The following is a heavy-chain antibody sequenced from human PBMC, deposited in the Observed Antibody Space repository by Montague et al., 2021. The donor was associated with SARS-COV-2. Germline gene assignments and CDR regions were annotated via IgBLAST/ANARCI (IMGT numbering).Heavy chain of an antibody. D-gene: IGHD3-22*01. Sequence: SETLSLTCTVSGGSISGYYWTWMRQPPGKGLEWLGHIYYTGSTKYNPSLKSRVTISIDTPKNQFSLKLRSVTAADTAVYYCARHATSSGYWSWIDPWGQGTLVTVSS. V-gene: IGHV4-59*08. CDR3: ARHATSSGYWSWIDP. CDR1: GGSISGYY. CDR2: IYYTGST. J-gene: IGHJ5*02.